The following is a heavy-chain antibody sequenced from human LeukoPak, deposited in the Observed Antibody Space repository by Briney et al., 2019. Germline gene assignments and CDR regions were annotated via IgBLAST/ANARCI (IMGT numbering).Heavy chain of an antibody. CDR1: GFTFSTYA. V-gene: IGHV3-23*01. J-gene: IGHJ4*02. CDR3: AKSIVVVSATRVFGY. Sequence: GGSLRLSCAASGFTFSTYAMSWVRQAPGPGLEWVSAISNSGGRTYYADSVKGRFTISRDNSKNTLYLQMHSLRAEDTAVYYCAKSIVVVSATRVFGYWGQGTLVTVSS. CDR2: ISNSGGRT. D-gene: IGHD2-21*02.